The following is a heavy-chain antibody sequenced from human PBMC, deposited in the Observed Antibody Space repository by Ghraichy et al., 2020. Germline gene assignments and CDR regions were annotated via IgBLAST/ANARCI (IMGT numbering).Heavy chain of an antibody. V-gene: IGHV3-23*01. CDR3: VKDRLGSVGSLIWANAYDI. Sequence: LSLTCAASGFSFDSYAMNWVRQFPGKGLEWVAGISGNTESTKYADSVTGRFTISRDNSKSSIYLQMNNLRVEDTAVYYCVKDRLGSVGSLIWANAYDIWSQGTRLSVSS. CDR2: ISGNTEST. J-gene: IGHJ3*02. CDR1: GFSFDSYA. D-gene: IGHD3-10*01.